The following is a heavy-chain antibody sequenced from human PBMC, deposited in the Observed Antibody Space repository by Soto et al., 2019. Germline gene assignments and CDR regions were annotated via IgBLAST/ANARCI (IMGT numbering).Heavy chain of an antibody. Sequence: SVKVSCKASGFTFTNSAVQWVRQARGQRLEWIGWIVVGSGNTNYAQKFQERVTISADKSISTAYLQWSSLKASDTAMYYCARTAAAGKYYYGMDVWGQGTTVTVSS. D-gene: IGHD6-13*01. CDR2: IVVGSGNT. CDR3: ARTAAAGKYYYGMDV. CDR1: GFTFTNSA. V-gene: IGHV1-58*01. J-gene: IGHJ6*02.